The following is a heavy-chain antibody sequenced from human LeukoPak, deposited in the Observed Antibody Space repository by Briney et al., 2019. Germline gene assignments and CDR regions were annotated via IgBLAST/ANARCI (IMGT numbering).Heavy chain of an antibody. CDR3: ARDRYGGNSGEFDY. CDR2: IYYSGTT. Sequence: SETLSLTCTVSVGPISSHYWSWIRQPPGKGLEWIGYIYYSGTTNYNPTLKSRVTILVDTSKNQFSLKLSSVTAADTAVYYCARDRYGGNSGEFDYWGQGTLVTVSS. D-gene: IGHD4-23*01. CDR1: VGPISSHY. V-gene: IGHV4-59*11. J-gene: IGHJ4*02.